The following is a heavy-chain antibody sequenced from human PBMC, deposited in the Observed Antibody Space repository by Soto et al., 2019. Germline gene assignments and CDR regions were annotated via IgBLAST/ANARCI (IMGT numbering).Heavy chain of an antibody. CDR1: GFTFTTYS. D-gene: IGHD3-10*01. V-gene: IGHV3-21*06. J-gene: IGHJ6*02. CDR2: ISTRSDT. Sequence: PGGYLRLCCAASGFTFTTYSMNWVRQAPRKGLEWVSSISTRSDTYYADSVKDRFTNSRDNANNSVSLERNSLRAEDTAVYYCAREETRRPLAFGLDVWGQGTTVTVSS. CDR3: AREETRRPLAFGLDV.